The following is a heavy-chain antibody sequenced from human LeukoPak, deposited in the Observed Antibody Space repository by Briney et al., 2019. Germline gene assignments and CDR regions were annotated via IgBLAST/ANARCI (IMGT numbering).Heavy chain of an antibody. CDR2: IYYSGST. D-gene: IGHD2-15*01. J-gene: IGHJ2*01. CDR3: ARGYCSGGSCYYPWYFDL. Sequence: SETLSLTCTVSGGSISSYYCSWIRQPPGKGLEWIGYIYYSGSTNYNPSLKSRVTISVDTSKNQFSLKLSSVTAADTAVYYCARGYCSGGSCYYPWYFDLWGRGTLVTVSS. CDR1: GGSISSYY. V-gene: IGHV4-59*01.